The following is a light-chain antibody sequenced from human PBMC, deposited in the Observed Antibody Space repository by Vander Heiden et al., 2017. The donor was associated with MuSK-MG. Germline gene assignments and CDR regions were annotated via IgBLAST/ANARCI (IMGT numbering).Light chain of an antibody. Sequence: DIVVTESPESLAVSLGERATINCRSSQSLLHRLNNNNYLAWFQQKPWQPPKLLIYWASTRESGVPDPFSGSGSGTDFTLTISGLQAEDVADYYCHGDDRSGLTFGGGTKVRIK. V-gene: IGKV4-1*01. CDR1: QSLLHRLNNNNY. CDR2: WAS. CDR3: HGDDRSGLT. J-gene: IGKJ4*01.